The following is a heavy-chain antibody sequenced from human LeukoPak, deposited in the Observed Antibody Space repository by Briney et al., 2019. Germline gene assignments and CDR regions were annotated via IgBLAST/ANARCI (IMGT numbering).Heavy chain of an antibody. V-gene: IGHV3-15*01. Sequence: GGSLRLSCAASGFTFSNAWMSWVRQAPGKGLEWVGRIKSKTDGGTTDHAAPVKGRFTISRDDSKNTLYLQMNSLKTEDTAVYYCTTVSPKKKNSGYDPVDYWGQGTLVTVSS. CDR3: TTVSPKKKNSGYDPVDY. D-gene: IGHD5-12*01. CDR1: GFTFSNAW. J-gene: IGHJ4*02. CDR2: IKSKTDGGTT.